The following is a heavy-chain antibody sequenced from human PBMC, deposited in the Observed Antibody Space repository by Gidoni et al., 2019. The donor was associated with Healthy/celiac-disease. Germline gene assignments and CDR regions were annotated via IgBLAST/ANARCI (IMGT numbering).Heavy chain of an antibody. CDR1: GGSFSGYY. V-gene: IGHV4-34*01. CDR2: INHSGST. CDR3: ARTVRSNYVFLGYFDL. D-gene: IGHD4-4*01. J-gene: IGHJ2*01. Sequence: QVQLQQWGAGLLKPSETLSLTCAVYGGSFSGYYWSWIRQPPGKGLEWIGEINHSGSTNYNPSLKSRVTISVDTSKNQFSLKLSSVTAADTAVYYCARTVRSNYVFLGYFDLWGRGTLVTVSS.